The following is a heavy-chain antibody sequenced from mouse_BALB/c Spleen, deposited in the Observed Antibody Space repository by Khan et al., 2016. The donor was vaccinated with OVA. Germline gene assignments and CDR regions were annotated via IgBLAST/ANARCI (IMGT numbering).Heavy chain of an antibody. V-gene: IGHV1-77*01. Sequence: QVQLQQSGPELVKPGASVKMSCKASGYTFSDYVINWVRQRTGEGLEWIGQIYPGSGSTYYNDKLKGKATLTADKSSNTAYMQLSSLTSEDSAVYFLARSGYGSLVYWGQGTTLTVSS. D-gene: IGHD1-1*01. J-gene: IGHJ2*01. CDR3: ARSGYGSLVY. CDR1: GYTFSDYV. CDR2: IYPGSGST.